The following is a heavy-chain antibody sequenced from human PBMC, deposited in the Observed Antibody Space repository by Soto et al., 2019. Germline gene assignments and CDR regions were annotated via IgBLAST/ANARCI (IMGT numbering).Heavy chain of an antibody. D-gene: IGHD3-22*01. CDR1: GFTFSSYS. V-gene: IGHV3-48*02. CDR3: ARDLHDSSGDWGINAFDI. J-gene: IGHJ3*02. Sequence: VGSLRFSCAASGFTFSSYSMNWVRQAPGKGLEWVSYISSSSSTIYYADSVKGRFTISRANANNSLYLQMNSLRDEDTAVYYCARDLHDSSGDWGINAFDIWGQGTMVTVSS. CDR2: ISSSSSTI.